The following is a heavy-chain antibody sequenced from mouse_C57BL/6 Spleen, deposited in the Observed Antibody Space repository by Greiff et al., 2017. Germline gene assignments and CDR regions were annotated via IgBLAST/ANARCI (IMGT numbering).Heavy chain of an antibody. CDR3: ARDDGPPFAY. V-gene: IGHV1-4*01. J-gene: IGHJ3*01. D-gene: IGHD2-3*01. Sequence: VQLQQSGAELARPGASVKMSCKAPGYTFTSYTMHWVKQRLGQGLEWFGYINPSSGYTKYNQKFKDKATLTADKSSSTAYMQLSSLTSEDSAVYYCARDDGPPFAYWGQGTLVTVSA. CDR2: INPSSGYT. CDR1: GYTFTSYT.